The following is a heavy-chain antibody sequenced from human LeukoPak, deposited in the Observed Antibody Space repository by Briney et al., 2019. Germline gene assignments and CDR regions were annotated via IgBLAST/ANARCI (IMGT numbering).Heavy chain of an antibody. D-gene: IGHD3-22*01. CDR1: GYTFTGYY. CDR2: INPNSGGT. J-gene: IGHJ4*02. CDR3: ARINYYDSSGYWGFDY. Sequence: ASVKVSCKASGYTFTGYYMHWVRQAPGQGLEWMGWINPNSGGTNYAQTFQGRVTMTRDTSTSTAYMELSRLRSDDTAVYYCARINYYDSSGYWGFDYWGQGTLVTVSS. V-gene: IGHV1-2*02.